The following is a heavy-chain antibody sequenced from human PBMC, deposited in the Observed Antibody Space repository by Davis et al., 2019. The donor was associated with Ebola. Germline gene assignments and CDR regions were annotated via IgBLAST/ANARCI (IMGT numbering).Heavy chain of an antibody. CDR1: GGSISSYY. Sequence: PSETLSLTCTVSGGSISSYYCSWIRQPPGKGLEWIGYIYYRGSTNYNPSLKSRVTISVDTSKNQFSLKLSSVTAADTSVYYCARVGVRMVTASYYFDYWGQGTLVTVSS. V-gene: IGHV4-59*12. CDR3: ARVGVRMVTASYYFDY. D-gene: IGHD2-21*02. J-gene: IGHJ4*02. CDR2: IYYRGST.